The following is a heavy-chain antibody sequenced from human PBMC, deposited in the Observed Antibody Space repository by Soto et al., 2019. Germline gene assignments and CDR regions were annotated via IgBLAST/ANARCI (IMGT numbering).Heavy chain of an antibody. CDR1: GFTFSSYG. D-gene: IGHD2-15*01. CDR2: IWYDGSNK. CDR3: ARDLRPSPVAGWVDP. Sequence: QVQLVESGGGVVQPGRSLRLSCAASGFTFSSYGMHWVRQAPGKGLEWVAVIWYDGSNKYYADSVKGRFTNSRDNSKNTLYLQMNSLRAEDTAVYYCARDLRPSPVAGWVDPWGQGTLVTVSS. J-gene: IGHJ5*02. V-gene: IGHV3-33*01.